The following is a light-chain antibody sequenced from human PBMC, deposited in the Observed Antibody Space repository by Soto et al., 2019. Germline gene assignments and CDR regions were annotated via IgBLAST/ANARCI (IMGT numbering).Light chain of an antibody. J-gene: IGLJ2*01. CDR1: SSNIGADYD. CDR3: QSYDNSLGGHVV. V-gene: IGLV1-40*01. CDR2: DNN. Sequence: QSVLTQPPSVSGAPGQRITISCTGSSSNIGADYDVHWYQPLPGAAPKLLISDNNNRPSGVPDRFSGSKSGTSASLVITGFQPEDEADYYCQSYDNSLGGHVVFGGGTKVTVL.